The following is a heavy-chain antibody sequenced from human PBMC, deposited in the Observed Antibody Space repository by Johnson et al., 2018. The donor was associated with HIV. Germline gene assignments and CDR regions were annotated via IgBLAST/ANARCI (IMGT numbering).Heavy chain of an antibody. CDR2: ITSNGGST. CDR3: AKDFPKCEDGDAFDI. V-gene: IGHV3-64*01. D-gene: IGHD2-15*01. Sequence: VQLVESGGGLVQPGGSLRLSCAASGFTFNSYAMHWVRQAPGKGLEYVSAITSNGGSTYYANSVKGRFTISRDNSKNTLYLQMGGLRAEDTALYYCAKDFPKCEDGDAFDIWGQGTMVTVSS. CDR1: GFTFNSYA. J-gene: IGHJ3*02.